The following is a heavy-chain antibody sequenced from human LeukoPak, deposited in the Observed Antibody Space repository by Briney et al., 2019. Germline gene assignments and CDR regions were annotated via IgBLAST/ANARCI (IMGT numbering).Heavy chain of an antibody. V-gene: IGHV3-30*18. CDR3: AKSRSYTVRDAFEI. J-gene: IGHJ3*02. CDR1: GFTFSSYG. Sequence: GGSLRLSCAASGFTFSSYGMHWVRQAPGKGLEWVAVISYDGSNKYYADSVKGRFTISRDNSKNTLYLQMNSLGAEDTAVYYCAKSRSYTVRDAFEIWGQGTKVTVSS. CDR2: ISYDGSNK. D-gene: IGHD3-10*01.